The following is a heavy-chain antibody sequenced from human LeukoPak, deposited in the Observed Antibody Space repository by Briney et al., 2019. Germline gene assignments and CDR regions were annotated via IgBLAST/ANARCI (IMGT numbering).Heavy chain of an antibody. CDR1: GFTFSSYS. CDR2: ISSSSNTI. Sequence: GGSLRLSCAASGFTFSSYSMNWVRQAPGKGLEWVSYISSSSNTIYYADSVKGRFTISRDNAKNSLYLQMNSLRAEDTAVYYCARETYCTSTSCPIGDHFDYWGQGTLVTVSS. V-gene: IGHV3-48*04. D-gene: IGHD2-2*01. J-gene: IGHJ4*02. CDR3: ARETYCTSTSCPIGDHFDY.